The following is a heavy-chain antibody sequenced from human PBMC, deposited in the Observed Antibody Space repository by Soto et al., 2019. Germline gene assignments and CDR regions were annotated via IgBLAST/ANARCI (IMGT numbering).Heavy chain of an antibody. Sequence: RASVKVSFKASGSTFTGYYIHWLRQAPGQGLEWMGWINPNSGVTDYAQNFQGRVTMTRDTSISTAYMELSRLRSDDTAVYYCARQDSGRYYFDYWGQGTLVTVSS. CDR3: ARQDSGRYYFDY. J-gene: IGHJ4*02. D-gene: IGHD1-26*01. CDR2: INPNSGVT. V-gene: IGHV1-2*02. CDR1: GSTFTGYY.